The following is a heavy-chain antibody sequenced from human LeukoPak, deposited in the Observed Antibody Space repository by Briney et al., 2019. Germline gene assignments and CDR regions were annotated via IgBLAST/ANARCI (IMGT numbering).Heavy chain of an antibody. V-gene: IGHV3-30*02. Sequence: PGGSLRLSCAASGFTFSSYGMHWVRQAPGKGLEWVAFIRYDGSNKYYADSVKGRFTISRDNSKNTLYLRMNSLRAEDTAVYYCARDGSIAARRGGAFDIWGQGTMVTASS. CDR3: ARDGSIAARRGGAFDI. D-gene: IGHD6-6*01. CDR1: GFTFSSYG. J-gene: IGHJ3*02. CDR2: IRYDGSNK.